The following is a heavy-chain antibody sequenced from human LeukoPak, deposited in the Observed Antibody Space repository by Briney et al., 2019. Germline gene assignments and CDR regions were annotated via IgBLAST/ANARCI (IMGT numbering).Heavy chain of an antibody. D-gene: IGHD6-13*01. CDR1: VFTASSNS. CDR3: ARVAVAAAFDS. Sequence: GSLRLSSAASVFTASSNSISWVRQAPGKGLEWVSFISRNSRYIYYADSMRGRPTISTDNTHSSPYMQMNSLKPKDTAVTYCARVAVAAAFDSWGQGTRVTVFS. CDR2: ISRNSRYI. V-gene: IGHV3-21*06. J-gene: IGHJ4*02.